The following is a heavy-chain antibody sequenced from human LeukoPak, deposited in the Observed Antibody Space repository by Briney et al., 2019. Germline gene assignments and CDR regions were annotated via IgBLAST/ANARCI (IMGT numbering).Heavy chain of an antibody. CDR1: GYTFTSYG. CDR2: VSAYNGNT. V-gene: IGHV1-18*01. Sequence: GASVKVSCKASGYTFTSYGISWVRQAPGQGLEWMGWVSAYNGNTNYAQKLQGRVTMTTDTSTSTAYMELRSLRSDDTAVYYCARSGYCSSTSCYRHWGQGTLVTVSS. D-gene: IGHD2-2*01. J-gene: IGHJ4*02. CDR3: ARSGYCSSTSCYRH.